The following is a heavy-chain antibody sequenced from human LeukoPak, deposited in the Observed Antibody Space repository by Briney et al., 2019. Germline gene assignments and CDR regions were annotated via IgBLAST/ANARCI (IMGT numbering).Heavy chain of an antibody. CDR1: GFTFSSYA. Sequence: GRSLRLSCAASGFTFSSYAMHWVRQAPGKGLEWVSVIYTGGSTYYADSVKGRFSISRDNSKNTLYLQMNSLRAEDTAVYYCARVVDEYYFDYWGQGTLVTVSS. CDR2: IYTGGST. D-gene: IGHD2-21*01. J-gene: IGHJ4*02. V-gene: IGHV3-66*01. CDR3: ARVVDEYYFDY.